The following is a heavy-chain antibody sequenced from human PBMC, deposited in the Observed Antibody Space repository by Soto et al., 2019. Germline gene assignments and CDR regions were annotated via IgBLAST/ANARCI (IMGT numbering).Heavy chain of an antibody. J-gene: IGHJ4*01. CDR2: ISGSGGSP. CDR1: GFTFSSYT. V-gene: IGHV3-23*01. CDR3: AKARCSGNSCYVPDY. D-gene: IGHD3-22*01. Sequence: GGSLRLSCAASGFTFSSYTMAWVRQAPGKGLEWVSSISGSGGSPSYADSVQGRFTISRDNPRNTLSLQMNSLRAEDTATYYCAKARCSGNSCYVPDYSGHAILVTVSS.